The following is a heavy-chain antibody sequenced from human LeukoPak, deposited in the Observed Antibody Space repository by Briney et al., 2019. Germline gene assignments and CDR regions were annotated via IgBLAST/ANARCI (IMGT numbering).Heavy chain of an antibody. Sequence: QSGGSLRLSCAASGFTFSSYAMHWVRQAPGKGLEWVAVISYDGSNKYYADSVKGRFTISRDNSKNTLYLQMNSLRAEDTAVYYCARDPVGAPSDLGGTLGYWGQGTLVTVSS. J-gene: IGHJ4*02. CDR3: ARDPVGAPSDLGGTLGY. V-gene: IGHV3-30-3*01. CDR2: ISYDGSNK. CDR1: GFTFSSYA. D-gene: IGHD1-26*01.